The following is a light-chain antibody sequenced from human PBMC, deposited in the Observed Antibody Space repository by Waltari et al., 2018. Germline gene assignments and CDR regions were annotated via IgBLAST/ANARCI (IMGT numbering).Light chain of an antibody. CDR3: EEYNSSSWT. CDR1: QSVFDW. CDR2: QAS. J-gene: IGKJ1*01. Sequence: DIQMTQSPSTLSASVGDSLTIPCRARQSVFDWLAWYQQKPGKYTKLLNYQASTLQNGVPSRFHASGSGTVFTLTINTLQPDDFATYYCEEYNSSSWTFGQGTKVEIK. V-gene: IGKV1-5*03.